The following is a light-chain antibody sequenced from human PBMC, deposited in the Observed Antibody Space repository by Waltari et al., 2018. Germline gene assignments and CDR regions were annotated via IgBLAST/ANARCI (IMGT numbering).Light chain of an antibody. CDR2: AAS. Sequence: DIQMTQSPSSLSASVGDRVTITCRASQHISTYLNWYQLKPGKAPKLLISAASTLQGGVPSRFSGSGSGADFTLTISNLQPDDYATYYCQQSYSIPCAFGQGTKLEIK. CDR3: QQSYSIPCA. V-gene: IGKV1-39*01. CDR1: QHISTY. J-gene: IGKJ2*01.